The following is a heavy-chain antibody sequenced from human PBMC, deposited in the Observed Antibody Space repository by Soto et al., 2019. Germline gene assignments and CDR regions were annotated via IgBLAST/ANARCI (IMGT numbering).Heavy chain of an antibody. Sequence: QVQLQESGPGLVKPSETLSLTCTVSGGSVSSGSYYWSWIRQPPGKGLEWIGYIYYSGSTNYNPSLKSRVTISVDTSKNQFSLKLSSVTAADTAVYYCARVHYRSGVDYWGQGTLVTVSS. CDR2: IYYSGST. D-gene: IGHD2-15*01. J-gene: IGHJ4*02. V-gene: IGHV4-61*01. CDR3: ARVHYRSGVDY. CDR1: GGSVSSGSYY.